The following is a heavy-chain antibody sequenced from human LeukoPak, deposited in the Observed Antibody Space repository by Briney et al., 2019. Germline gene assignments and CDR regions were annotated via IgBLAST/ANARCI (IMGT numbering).Heavy chain of an antibody. CDR1: GFTFSSYG. CDR3: AKQITMIIMAITAVDS. J-gene: IGHJ4*02. Sequence: TGGSLRLSCAASGFTFSSYGMHWVRQAPGKGLEWVAFIRYDGSTEYYADSVKGRFTISRDNSRNTLFLQMDSLRPEDTAVYYCAKQITMIIMAITAVDSWGQGTLVTVSS. V-gene: IGHV3-30*02. D-gene: IGHD3-22*01. CDR2: IRYDGSTE.